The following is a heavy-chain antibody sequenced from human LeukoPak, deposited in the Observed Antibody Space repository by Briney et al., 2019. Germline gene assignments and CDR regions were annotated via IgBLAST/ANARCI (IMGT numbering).Heavy chain of an antibody. J-gene: IGHJ4*02. CDR3: AKGNNSLSYNFDY. Sequence: GGSLRLSCAASGFTFRDFSMHWVRQDPGKGLEWVSLISGDGSVTHYADSVKGRFTISRDNSKNSLYLQMSSLRIEDTAFYHCAKGNNSLSYNFDYWGQGAQVTVSS. V-gene: IGHV3-43*02. CDR2: ISGDGSVT. CDR1: GFTFRDFS. D-gene: IGHD2/OR15-2a*01.